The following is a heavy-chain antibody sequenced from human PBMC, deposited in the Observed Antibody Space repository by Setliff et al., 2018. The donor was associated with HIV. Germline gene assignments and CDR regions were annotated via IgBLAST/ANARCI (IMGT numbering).Heavy chain of an antibody. D-gene: IGHD3-22*01. CDR2: VSSDGRYI. CDR3: ARDRASSAYYSHFDY. J-gene: IGHJ4*02. CDR1: GFTFSSYA. V-gene: IGHV3-21*06. Sequence: PGGSLRLSCAASGFTFSSYAMSWVRQAPGKGLEWVSSVSSDGRYIYYADSVRGRFTISRDDAKSSLYLQMYSLRAEDTAIYYCARDRASSAYYSHFDYWGQGNMVTVSS.